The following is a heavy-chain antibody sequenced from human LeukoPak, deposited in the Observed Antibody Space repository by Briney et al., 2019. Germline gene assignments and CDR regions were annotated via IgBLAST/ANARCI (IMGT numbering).Heavy chain of an antibody. CDR2: IYYSGYT. CDR1: GGSISSYY. CDR3: ARALLTYSYGSLSSAFDI. Sequence: PSETLSLTCTVSGGSISSYYWSWIRQPPGKGLKWSGNIYYSGYTTYSPSLRSRVTISVDPSKNQFSLKLSSVTTPDTAVYYCARALLTYSYGSLSSAFDIWGQGTMVTVSS. J-gene: IGHJ3*02. V-gene: IGHV4-59*01. D-gene: IGHD5-18*01.